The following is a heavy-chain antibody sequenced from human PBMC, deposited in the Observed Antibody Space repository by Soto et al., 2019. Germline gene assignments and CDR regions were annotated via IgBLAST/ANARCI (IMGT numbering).Heavy chain of an antibody. V-gene: IGHV3-23*01. Sequence: EVQLLESGGGLVQPGWSLRLSCAASGFTFSSYAMSWVRQAPGKGLEWVSAISGSGGSTYYADSVKGRFTISRDNSKNTLYLQMNSLRAEDTAVYYCAKVGSIGSAYYYYYYGMDVWGQGTTVTVSS. J-gene: IGHJ6*02. D-gene: IGHD2-15*01. CDR1: GFTFSSYA. CDR2: ISGSGGST. CDR3: AKVGSIGSAYYYYYYGMDV.